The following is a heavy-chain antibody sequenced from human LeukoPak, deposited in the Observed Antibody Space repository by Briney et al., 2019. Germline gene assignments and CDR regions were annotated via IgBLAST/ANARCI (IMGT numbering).Heavy chain of an antibody. Sequence: PGGSLRLSCAASGFTFSSYWMHWVRQAPGKGLVWVSRINSDGSSTSYADSVKGRFTISRDNAKNTLYLQMNSLRAEDTAVYYCARVWSLYSYGGPRMDVWGKGTTVTISS. CDR3: ARVWSLYSYGGPRMDV. CDR1: GFTFSSYW. J-gene: IGHJ6*04. V-gene: IGHV3-74*01. CDR2: INSDGSST. D-gene: IGHD5-18*01.